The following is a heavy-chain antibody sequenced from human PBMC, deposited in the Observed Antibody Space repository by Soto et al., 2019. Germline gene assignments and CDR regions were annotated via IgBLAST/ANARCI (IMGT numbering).Heavy chain of an antibody. Sequence: PSETLSLTSAVYGGSFSGYYWSWIRQPPGKGLEWIGEINHSGSTNYNPSLKSRVTISVDTSKNQFSLKLSSVTAADTAVYYCAVWSVRGVIPVLDVWGQGTTVTVSS. CDR2: INHSGST. CDR3: AVWSVRGVIPVLDV. D-gene: IGHD3-10*01. CDR1: GGSFSGYY. J-gene: IGHJ6*02. V-gene: IGHV4-34*01.